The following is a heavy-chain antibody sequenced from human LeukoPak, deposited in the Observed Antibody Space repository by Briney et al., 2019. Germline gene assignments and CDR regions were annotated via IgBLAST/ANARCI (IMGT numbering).Heavy chain of an antibody. Sequence: GGSLTLSCAASGFTLSRYWMHWVRQAPGKGLVWVSRINTGRTSRSYADSVKGRFTISRDNAKNTLYLQMNSLRAEDTAVYYCARGGIASVDPTGYWGQGTLVTVSS. CDR3: ARGGIASVDPTGY. V-gene: IGHV3-74*01. CDR1: GFTLSRYW. CDR2: INTGRTSR. D-gene: IGHD6-13*01. J-gene: IGHJ4*02.